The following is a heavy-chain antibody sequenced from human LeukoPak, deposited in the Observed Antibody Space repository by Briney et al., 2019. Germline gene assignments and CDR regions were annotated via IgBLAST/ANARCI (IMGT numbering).Heavy chain of an antibody. CDR3: ASTGIAVAGTDY. J-gene: IGHJ4*02. V-gene: IGHV4-34*01. CDR1: GGSFSGYY. D-gene: IGHD6-19*01. Sequence: PSETLSLTCAVYGGSFSGYYWSWIRQPPGKELEWIGEINHSGSTNYNPSLKSRVTISVDTSKNQFSLKLSSVTAADTAVYYCASTGIAVAGTDYWGQGTLVTVSS. CDR2: INHSGST.